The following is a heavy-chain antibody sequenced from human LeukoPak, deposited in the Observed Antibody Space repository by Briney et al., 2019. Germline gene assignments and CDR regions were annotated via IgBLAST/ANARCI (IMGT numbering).Heavy chain of an antibody. CDR2: INHSGST. J-gene: IGHJ5*02. V-gene: IGHV4-34*01. D-gene: IGHD3-3*02. CDR3: ARGIGSFSS. CDR1: GGSFSGYY. Sequence: PSETLSLTCAVYGGSFSGYYWSWIRQPPGKGLEWIGEINHSGSTNYNPSLKSRVTISVDTSKNQFSLKLSSVTAADTAVYYCARGIGSFSSWGQGTLVTVSS.